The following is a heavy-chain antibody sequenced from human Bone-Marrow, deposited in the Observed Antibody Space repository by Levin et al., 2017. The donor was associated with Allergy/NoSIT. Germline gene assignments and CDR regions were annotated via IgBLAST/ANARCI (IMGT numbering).Heavy chain of an antibody. V-gene: IGHV3-30*04. CDR1: GFTFSSYA. Sequence: GESLKISCAASGFTFSSYAMHWVRQAPGKGLEWVAVISYDGSNKYYADSVKGRFTISRDNSKNTLYLQMNSLRAEDTAVYYCARERIVVVIVDVWGQGTTVTVSS. CDR2: ISYDGSNK. CDR3: ARERIVVVIVDV. J-gene: IGHJ6*02. D-gene: IGHD3-22*01.